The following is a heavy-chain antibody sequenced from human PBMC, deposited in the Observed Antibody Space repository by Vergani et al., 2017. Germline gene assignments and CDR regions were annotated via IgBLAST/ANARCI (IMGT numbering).Heavy chain of an antibody. CDR3: ARDEQWLVRGVDY. J-gene: IGHJ4*02. CDR2: ISSSSSYI. V-gene: IGHV3-21*01. CDR1: GFTFSSYS. Sequence: EVQLVESGGGLVKPGGSLRLSCAASGFTFSSYSMNWVRQAPGKGLEWVSSISSSSSYIYYADSVKGRFTISRDNAKNSLDLQMNSLRAEDTAVYYCARDEQWLVRGVDYWGQGTLVTVSS. D-gene: IGHD6-19*01.